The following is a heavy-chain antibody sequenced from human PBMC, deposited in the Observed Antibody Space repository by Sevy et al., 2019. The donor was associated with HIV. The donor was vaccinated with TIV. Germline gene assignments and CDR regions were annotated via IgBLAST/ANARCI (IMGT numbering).Heavy chain of an antibody. V-gene: IGHV1-24*01. Sequence: ASVKVSCKVSGYTLNKLSMHWVRQAPGKGLEWMGSFDPEDGETFYPQKFQGRVTMTEDTSTDTAYMELSSLRSEDTAVYYCAATKDYYESSGPPFDYWGQGTLVTVSS. CDR2: FDPEDGET. J-gene: IGHJ4*02. CDR1: GYTLNKLS. CDR3: AATKDYYESSGPPFDY. D-gene: IGHD3-22*01.